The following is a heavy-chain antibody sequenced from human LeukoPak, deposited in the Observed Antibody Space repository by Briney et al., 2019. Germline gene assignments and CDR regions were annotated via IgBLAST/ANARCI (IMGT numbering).Heavy chain of an antibody. CDR3: ARQGAEYSSSWPFDY. J-gene: IGHJ4*02. CDR2: TYYRSKWFN. Sequence: SQTLSLTGAISGDSVSSNSAAWIWIRQSPSRGLEWLGRTYYRSKWFNDYAMSVRSRITINPDTSKNQFSLHLKSVTPEDTAVYYCARQGAEYSSSWPFDYWGQGTLVTVSS. CDR1: GDSVSSNSAA. V-gene: IGHV6-1*01. D-gene: IGHD6-13*01.